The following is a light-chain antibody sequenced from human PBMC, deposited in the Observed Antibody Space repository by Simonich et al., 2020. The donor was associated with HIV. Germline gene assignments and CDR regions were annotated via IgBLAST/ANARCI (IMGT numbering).Light chain of an antibody. J-gene: IGLJ2*01. V-gene: IGLV3-10*01. CDR3: YSTDSSGSPS. CDR2: EDS. CDR1: ALPKKH. Sequence: SYELTQPSSVSVSPGQTARITCSGDALPKKHAYWYQQKSGQAPVLVIYEDSKRPSGIPERFSGSSAGTMATWTISGAQVEDEADYYCYSTDSSGSPSFGGGTKLTVL.